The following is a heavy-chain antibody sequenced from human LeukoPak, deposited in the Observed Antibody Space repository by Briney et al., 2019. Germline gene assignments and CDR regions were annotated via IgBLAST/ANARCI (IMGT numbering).Heavy chain of an antibody. Sequence: SETLSLTCTVSGGSISRGDYYWSWIRQPPGKGLEWTGYIYYSGSTYYNPSLKSRVTISVDTSKNQFSLKLSSVTAADTAVYYCARDRVAAAGPYYYYGMDVWGQGTTVTVSS. V-gene: IGHV4-30-4*01. D-gene: IGHD6-13*01. CDR3: ARDRVAAAGPYYYYGMDV. J-gene: IGHJ6*02. CDR1: GGSISRGDYY. CDR2: IYYSGST.